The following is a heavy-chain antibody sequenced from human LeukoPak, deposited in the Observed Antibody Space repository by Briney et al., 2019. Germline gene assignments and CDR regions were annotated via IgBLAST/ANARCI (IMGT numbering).Heavy chain of an antibody. CDR1: GLPFRSYG. V-gene: IGHV3-33*06. D-gene: IGHD2-15*01. Sequence: GGSLRLSCAASGLPFRSYGLPGVRQAPGKGWEGGAVIWHDGSATLSVGSVRGRFSITRDDSKNTLYLQMNSLRAEDTALYYCAKDNRGGWSGYFDYWGRGTLVTVSS. CDR2: IWHDGSAT. J-gene: IGHJ4*02. CDR3: AKDNRGGWSGYFDY.